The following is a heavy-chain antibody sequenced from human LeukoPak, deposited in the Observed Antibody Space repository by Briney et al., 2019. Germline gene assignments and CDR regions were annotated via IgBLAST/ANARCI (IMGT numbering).Heavy chain of an antibody. J-gene: IGHJ5*02. Sequence: GGSLRLSCAASGFTFSSYWMHRLRQAPGKGLVWVSRTNSDGSSISYADSVKGRFTISRDNAKNTLYLQIDSLRVEDTAVYYCAREYQVTARFDPWGQGTLVTVSS. V-gene: IGHV3-74*01. CDR1: GFTFSSYW. CDR2: TNSDGSSI. CDR3: AREYQVTARFDP. D-gene: IGHD5-18*01.